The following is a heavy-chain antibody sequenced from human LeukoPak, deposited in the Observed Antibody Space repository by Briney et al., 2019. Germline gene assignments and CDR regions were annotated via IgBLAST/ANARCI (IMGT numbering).Heavy chain of an antibody. Sequence: SETLSLTCTVSGGSINSSGHYCNWIRQHPGKGLEWIGYIYYSGSTYYNPSLKSRLTISVDTSKNQFSLKLSSVTAADTAVYYCARDRGYGMDVWGQGTTVTVSS. J-gene: IGHJ6*02. CDR2: IYYSGST. CDR3: ARDRGYGMDV. CDR1: GGSINSSGHY. V-gene: IGHV4-31*03.